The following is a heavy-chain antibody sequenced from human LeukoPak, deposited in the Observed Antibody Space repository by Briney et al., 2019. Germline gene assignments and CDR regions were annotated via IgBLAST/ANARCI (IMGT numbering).Heavy chain of an antibody. J-gene: IGHJ4*02. CDR2: IIPILGIA. CDR3: ARDLSLSSSSRGY. CDR1: GGTFSSYA. D-gene: IGHD6-6*01. V-gene: IGHV1-69*04. Sequence: SVKVSCKASGGTFSSYAISWVRQAPGQGLEWMGRIIPILGIANYAQKFQGRVTITADESTSTAYMELSSLRSEDTAVYYCARDLSLSSSSRGYWGQGTLVTVSS.